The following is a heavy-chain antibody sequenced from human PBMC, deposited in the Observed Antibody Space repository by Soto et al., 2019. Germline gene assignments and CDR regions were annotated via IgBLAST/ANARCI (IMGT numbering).Heavy chain of an antibody. CDR1: GFTFSSYS. V-gene: IGHV3-48*01. CDR3: ARGTFGAFDS. D-gene: IGHD3-10*01. J-gene: IGHJ4*02. Sequence: GGSLRLSCAASGFTFSSYSMDWVRQAPGKGLEWVSYISETSSAIHFADSVKGQFTISRDNAKNSLYLQMNSLRAEDTAVYYCARGTFGAFDSWGQGTLVTVSS. CDR2: ISETSSAI.